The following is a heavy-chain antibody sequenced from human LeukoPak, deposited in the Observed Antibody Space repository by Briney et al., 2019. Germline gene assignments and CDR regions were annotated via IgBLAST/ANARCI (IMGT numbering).Heavy chain of an antibody. CDR1: GFTFSIYS. CDR3: AKEAGQDYGALDAFDV. Sequence: GGSLRLSCAASGFTFSIYSMNWVRQAPGKGLEWVSSIGGTSSSLYYAESVKGQFTISRDNARNSLYLQMNSLRAEDTAVYYCAKEAGQDYGALDAFDVWGQGTMVTVSS. V-gene: IGHV3-21*01. D-gene: IGHD4-17*01. CDR2: IGGTSSSL. J-gene: IGHJ3*01.